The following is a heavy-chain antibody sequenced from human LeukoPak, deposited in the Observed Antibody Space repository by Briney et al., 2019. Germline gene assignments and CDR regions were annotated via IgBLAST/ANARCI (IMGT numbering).Heavy chain of an antibody. CDR3: ARGPTNGQAFDY. CDR2: IREDGSEK. V-gene: IGHV3-7*01. J-gene: IGHJ4*02. Sequence: PGGSLRLSCAASGFTFSSYWMSWVRQAPGKGLEWVASIREDGSEKTSVDSVKGRFTISRDNAKNSVYLQMDSLRGDDTAVYYCARGPTNGQAFDYWGQGTLVSVSS. D-gene: IGHD2-8*01. CDR1: GFTFSSYW.